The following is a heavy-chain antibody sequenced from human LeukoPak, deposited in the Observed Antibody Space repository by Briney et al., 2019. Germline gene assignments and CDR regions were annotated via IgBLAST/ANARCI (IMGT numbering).Heavy chain of an antibody. CDR2: INPNSGGT. J-gene: IGHJ4*02. Sequence: ASVKVSCTASGYTFTGYYMHWVRQAPGQGLEWMGWINPNSGGTNYAQKFQGRVTMTGDTSISTAYMELSRLRCDDTAVYYCARGLHDSSGYLDYWGQGTLVTVSS. CDR3: ARGLHDSSGYLDY. CDR1: GYTFTGYY. V-gene: IGHV1-2*02. D-gene: IGHD3-22*01.